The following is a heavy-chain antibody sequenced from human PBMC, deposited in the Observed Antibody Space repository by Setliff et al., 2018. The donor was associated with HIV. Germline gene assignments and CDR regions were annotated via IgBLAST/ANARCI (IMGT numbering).Heavy chain of an antibody. V-gene: IGHV4-38-2*02. CDR1: GYSISSGFY. J-gene: IGHJ5*02. D-gene: IGHD2-8*01. Sequence: PSETLSLTCAVSGYSISSGFYWGWIRQPPGKGLEWIGSIYHSGSTYYNPSLRGRVTISVDTSKNQFSLKLSSVTAADTAVYYCARDAPTVYANGWFDPWGQGTLVTVSS. CDR3: ARDAPTVYANGWFDP. CDR2: IYHSGST.